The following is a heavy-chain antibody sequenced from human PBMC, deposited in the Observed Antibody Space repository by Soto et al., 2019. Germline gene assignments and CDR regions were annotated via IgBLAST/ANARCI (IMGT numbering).Heavy chain of an antibody. CDR2: LSSSGGAK. CDR3: AREIHHCNDVSCFAVDY. Sequence: GGSLRLSCVASGFTFSSCSMHWVRQAPGNGLEWVSVLSSSGGAKYYADSVKGRFTISRDNYRNTVYLQMNSLRAEDTAVYYCAREIHHCNDVSCFAVDYWGQGTLVTVSS. V-gene: IGHV3-30-3*01. CDR1: GFTFSSCS. D-gene: IGHD2-15*01. J-gene: IGHJ4*02.